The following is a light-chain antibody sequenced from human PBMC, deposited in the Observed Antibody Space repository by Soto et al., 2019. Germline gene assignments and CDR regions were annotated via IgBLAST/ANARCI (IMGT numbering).Light chain of an antibody. V-gene: IGLV2-14*01. Sequence: QSALTQPASVSGSPGQSITISCTGTSSDVGGYNYVSWYQQHPGKAPKLMIYDVSNRPSGVSNRFSGSESGNTASLTISGLQAEDEADYYCSSYTSSSTLVVFGGGTKLTFL. CDR3: SSYTSSSTLVV. CDR2: DVS. CDR1: SSDVGGYNY. J-gene: IGLJ2*01.